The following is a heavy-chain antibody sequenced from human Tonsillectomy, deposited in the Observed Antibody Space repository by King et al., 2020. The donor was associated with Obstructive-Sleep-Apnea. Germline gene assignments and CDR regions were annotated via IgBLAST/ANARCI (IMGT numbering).Heavy chain of an antibody. D-gene: IGHD5-24*01. CDR2: ISSSSSYI. J-gene: IGHJ6*02. CDR1: GFTFSSYS. V-gene: IGHV3-21*01. CDR3: ARAVDEMATSTPNYSYYGMDV. Sequence: VQLVESGGGLVKPGGSLRLSCAASGFTFSSYSMNWVRQAPGKGLEWVSSISSSSSYIYYADSVKGRFTISRDNAKNSLYLQMNSLRAEDTAWYYCARAVDEMATSTPNYSYYGMDVWGQGTTVTVSS.